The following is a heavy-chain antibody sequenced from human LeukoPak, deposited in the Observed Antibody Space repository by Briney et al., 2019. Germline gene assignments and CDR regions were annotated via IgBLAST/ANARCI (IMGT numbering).Heavy chain of an antibody. V-gene: IGHV3-21*06. CDR3: AELGITMIGGV. CDR1: GFTFSHYT. CDR2: ISRSNTYI. D-gene: IGHD3-10*02. J-gene: IGHJ6*04. Sequence: GGSLRLSCAASGFTFSHYTINWVRQAPGKGLEWVSSISRSNTYIYYADSVKGRFTISRDDAKNSMFLQMNSLRGEDTAVYYCAELGITMIGGVWGKGTTVTISS.